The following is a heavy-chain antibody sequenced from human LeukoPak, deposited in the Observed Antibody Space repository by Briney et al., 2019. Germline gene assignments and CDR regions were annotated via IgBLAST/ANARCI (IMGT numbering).Heavy chain of an antibody. Sequence: GGSLRLSCAASGFTFSSYGMSWVRQAPGKGLEWVSAISGSGGTTCYADSVKGRFTISRDNSNNTLYLQMNSLRAEDTAVYYCAKRTYYDSSGYNPFYYFDYWGQGTLVTVSS. J-gene: IGHJ4*02. CDR3: AKRTYYDSSGYNPFYYFDY. CDR2: ISGSGGTT. V-gene: IGHV3-23*01. CDR1: GFTFSSYG. D-gene: IGHD3-22*01.